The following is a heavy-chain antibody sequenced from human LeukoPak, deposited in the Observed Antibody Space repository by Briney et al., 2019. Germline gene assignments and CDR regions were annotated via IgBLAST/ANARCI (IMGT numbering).Heavy chain of an antibody. CDR3: AREGCSSTSCYDY. CDR1: GFAFISYE. CDR2: ISSSASTI. J-gene: IGHJ4*02. V-gene: IGHV3-48*03. D-gene: IGHD2-2*01. Sequence: PGGSLRLSCAASGFAFISYEMNWVSQAPGKGLEWVSYISSSASTIYYADSVKGRFTISRDNAKNSLYLQMNSLRAEDTAVYYSAREGCSSTSCYDYWGQGTLVTVSS.